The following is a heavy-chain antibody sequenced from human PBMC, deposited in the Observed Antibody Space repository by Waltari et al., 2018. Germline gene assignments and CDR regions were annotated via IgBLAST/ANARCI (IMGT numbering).Heavy chain of an antibody. J-gene: IGHJ4*02. CDR3: AGFYHDSSGYYPGGFDY. CDR2: RWYDGSNK. CDR1: GFSFSNYG. D-gene: IGHD3-22*01. V-gene: IGHV3-33*01. Sequence: QVHLVESGGGVVQPGRSLRLSCVASGFSFSNYGMHWVRQAPGKGLEGVAVRWYDGSNKYYADSVKGRFTISRDNSKNTLYLEMNSLRAEDTAIYYCAGFYHDSSGYYPGGFDYWGQGTLVTVSS.